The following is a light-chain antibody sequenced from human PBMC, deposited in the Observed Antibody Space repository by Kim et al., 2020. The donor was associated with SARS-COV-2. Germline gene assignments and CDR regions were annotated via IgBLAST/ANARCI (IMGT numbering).Light chain of an antibody. CDR3: QKYNSAPRT. Sequence: ASVADRVTITGRRRQGISNYLVWYQQKPGKVPKLLIYAASTLQSGVPSRFSGSGSGTDFSLNISSLQPEDVATYYCQKYNSAPRTIGQGTKVDIK. CDR1: QGISNY. V-gene: IGKV1-27*01. J-gene: IGKJ1*01. CDR2: AAS.